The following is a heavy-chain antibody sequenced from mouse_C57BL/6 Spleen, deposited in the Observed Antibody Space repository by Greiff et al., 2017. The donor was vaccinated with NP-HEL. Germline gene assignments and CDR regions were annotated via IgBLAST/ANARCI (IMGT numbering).Heavy chain of an antibody. J-gene: IGHJ2*01. D-gene: IGHD2-1*01. CDR2: IHPNSGST. Sequence: QVQLQQPGAELVKPGASVKLSCKASGYTFTSYWMHWVKQRPGQGLEWIGMIHPNSGSTNYNEKFKSKATLTVDKSSSTAYMRLSSLTSEDSAVYYCAREGAYGNFDYWGQGTTLTVSS. CDR1: GYTFTSYW. CDR3: AREGAYGNFDY. V-gene: IGHV1-64*01.